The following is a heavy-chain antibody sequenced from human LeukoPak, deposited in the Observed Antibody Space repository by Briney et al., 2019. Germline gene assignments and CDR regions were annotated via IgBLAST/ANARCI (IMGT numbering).Heavy chain of an antibody. CDR3: AKWKYSSSGLDDY. J-gene: IGHJ4*02. D-gene: IGHD6-6*01. CDR1: GFTFNSYG. Sequence: GGSLRLSCAASGFTFNSYGMSWVRQAPGKGLEWVSGISGSGGSTYYADSVKGRFTISRDNSKNTLYVQMNSQGAEDTAVYYCAKWKYSSSGLDDYWGQGTLVTVSS. CDR2: ISGSGGST. V-gene: IGHV3-23*01.